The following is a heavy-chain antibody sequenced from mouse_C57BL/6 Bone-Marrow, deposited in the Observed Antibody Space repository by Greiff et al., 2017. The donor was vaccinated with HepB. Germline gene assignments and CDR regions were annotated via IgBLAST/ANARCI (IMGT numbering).Heavy chain of an antibody. D-gene: IGHD2-1*01. V-gene: IGHV1-55*01. CDR1: GYTFTSYW. J-gene: IGHJ4*01. CDR2: IYPGSGST. Sequence: QVHVKQPGAELVKPGASVKMSCKASGYTFTSYWITWVKQRPGQGLEWIGDIYPGSGSTNYNEKFKSKATLTVDTSSSTAYMQLSSLTSEDSAVYYCAKIYYGNYYAMDYWGQGTSVTVSS. CDR3: AKIYYGNYYAMDY.